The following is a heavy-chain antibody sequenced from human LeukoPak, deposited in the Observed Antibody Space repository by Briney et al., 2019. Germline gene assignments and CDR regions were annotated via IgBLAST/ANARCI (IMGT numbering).Heavy chain of an antibody. CDR3: ARDLQGTSSSSWDYYYYYMDV. V-gene: IGHV1-2*02. CDR2: INPNSGGT. J-gene: IGHJ6*03. CDR1: GYTFTGYY. Sequence: ASVKVSCKASGYTFTGYYMHRVRQAPGQGLEWMGWINPNSGGTNYAQKCQGRVTMTRDTSISTAYMELSRLRSDDTAVYYCARDLQGTSSSSWDYYYYYMDVWGKGTTVTVSS. D-gene: IGHD6-13*01.